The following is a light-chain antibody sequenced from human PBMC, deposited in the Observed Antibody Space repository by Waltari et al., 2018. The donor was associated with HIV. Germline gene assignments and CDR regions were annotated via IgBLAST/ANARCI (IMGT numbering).Light chain of an antibody. V-gene: IGKV1-5*03. CDR1: QPISNT. Sequence: DIQMTQYPSTLSASVGDRVTITCRASQPISNTLAWYQQKSGTAPNLLLYRASTLDNGVPSRFSGSGSGTEFTLCISSLQPDDSASYYCQQYKNYSATFGQGTKVEI. J-gene: IGKJ1*01. CDR3: QQYKNYSAT. CDR2: RAS.